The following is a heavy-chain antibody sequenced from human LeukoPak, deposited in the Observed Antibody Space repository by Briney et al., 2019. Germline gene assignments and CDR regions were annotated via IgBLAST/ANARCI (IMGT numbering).Heavy chain of an antibody. CDR3: TRDSGLEYSSSWVDY. CDR2: IRSKAYGGTT. J-gene: IGHJ4*02. Sequence: GRSLRLSCTASGFTFGDYAMSWVRQAPGKGLEWVGFIRSKAYGGTTEYAASVKGRFTISRDDSKSIAYLQMNSLKTEDTAVYYCTRDSGLEYSSSWVDYWGQGTLVTVSS. CDR1: GFTFGDYA. V-gene: IGHV3-49*04. D-gene: IGHD6-6*01.